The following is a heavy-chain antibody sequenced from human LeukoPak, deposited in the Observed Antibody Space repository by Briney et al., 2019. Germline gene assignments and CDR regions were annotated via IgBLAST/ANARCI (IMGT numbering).Heavy chain of an antibody. CDR3: ARKAATSLAFSSFYGMDV. CDR2: INPNSGGT. J-gene: IGHJ6*02. CDR1: GYTFTGYY. Sequence: GPVKVSCKASGYTFTGYYMHWVRQAPGQGLEWMGRINPNSGGTNYAQKFQGRVTITADESTSTAYMELSSLRSEDTAAYYCARKAATSLAFSSFYGMDVWGQGTTVTVSS. D-gene: IGHD2-15*01. V-gene: IGHV1-2*06.